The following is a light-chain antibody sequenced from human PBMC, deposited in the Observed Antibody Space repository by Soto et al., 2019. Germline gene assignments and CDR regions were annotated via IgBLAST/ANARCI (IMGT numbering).Light chain of an antibody. CDR1: QGISSS. CDR2: AAS. V-gene: IGKV1-9*01. J-gene: IGKJ4*01. Sequence: DIQLTQSPSFLSASVGDRVTITCRASQGISSSLAWYQQKPGKAPMLLIDAASTLQSGVPSRFSGSGSGTEFTLTISSLQPEDFATYYCKHLNNFPRALTFGGGTKVEIK. CDR3: KHLNNFPRALT.